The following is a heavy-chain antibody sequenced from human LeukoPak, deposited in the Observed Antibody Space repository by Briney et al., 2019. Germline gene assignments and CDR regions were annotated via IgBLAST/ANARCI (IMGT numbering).Heavy chain of an antibody. V-gene: IGHV3-9*01. J-gene: IGHJ4*02. CDR3: ARGRFPTLLDSDFDY. D-gene: IGHD2-15*01. CDR1: GFTFDDYG. Sequence: GGSLRLSCAASGFTFDDYGMHWVRQAPGKGLEWVSGISWNSGSIGYADSVKGRFTISRDSAKNSLYLQMNSLRAEDTALYYCARGRFPTLLDSDFDYGGQETLFTVS. CDR2: ISWNSGSI.